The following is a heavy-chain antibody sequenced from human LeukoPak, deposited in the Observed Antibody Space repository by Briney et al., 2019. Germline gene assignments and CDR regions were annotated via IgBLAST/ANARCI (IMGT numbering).Heavy chain of an antibody. CDR2: ISGSGSSI. V-gene: IGHV3-48*03. Sequence: GGSLRLSCAASGFTFSSYEMNWVRQAPGKGLEWVSYISGSGSSIYYADSVRGRFTISRDNAKNSLYLQMSSLRAEDTAVYYCAGAPYRIDAWGQGTLVTVSS. CDR1: GFTFSSYE. J-gene: IGHJ5*02. CDR3: AGAPYRIDA. D-gene: IGHD5-12*01.